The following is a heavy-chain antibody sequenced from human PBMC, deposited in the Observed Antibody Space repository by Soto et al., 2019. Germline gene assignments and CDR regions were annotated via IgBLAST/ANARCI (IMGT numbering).Heavy chain of an antibody. V-gene: IGHV3-23*01. CDR3: AKDKYNWNYGNWFDP. Sequence: GGSLRLSCAASGFTFSSYAMSWVRQAPGKGLEWVSAISGSGGSTYYADSVKGRFTISRDNSKNTLYLQMNSLRAEDTAVYYYAKDKYNWNYGNWFDPWGQGTLVTVSS. CDR2: ISGSGGST. CDR1: GFTFSSYA. J-gene: IGHJ5*02. D-gene: IGHD1-7*01.